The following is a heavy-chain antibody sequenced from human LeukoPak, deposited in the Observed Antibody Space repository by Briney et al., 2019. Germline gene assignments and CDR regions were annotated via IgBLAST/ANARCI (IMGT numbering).Heavy chain of an antibody. CDR2: ISGDGGST. Sequence: PGGSLRLSCAASGFTFDDYAMHWVRQAPGKGLEWVSLISGDGGSTYYADSVKGRFTISRDNSKNSLYLQMNSLRTEDTALYYCAKDSEGNYYDSSGLFDYWGQGSLVTVSS. J-gene: IGHJ4*02. CDR3: AKDSEGNYYDSSGLFDY. CDR1: GFTFDDYA. D-gene: IGHD3-22*01. V-gene: IGHV3-43*02.